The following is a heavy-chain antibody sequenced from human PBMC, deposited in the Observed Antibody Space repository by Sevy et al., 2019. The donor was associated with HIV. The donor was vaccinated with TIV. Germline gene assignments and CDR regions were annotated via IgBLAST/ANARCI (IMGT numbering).Heavy chain of an antibody. V-gene: IGHV3-49*03. CDR2: IRSQTFGGTT. J-gene: IGHJ6*02. D-gene: IGHD3-16*01. Sequence: GGSLRLSCTASGFKFGDYAMSWLRQAPGKGLEWVGFIRSQTFGGTTEYAASVKDRFAISRDVSRSIAYLQMDSLTTQDTAIYFCTRVRGTISPYYYFGMDVWGQGTTVTVSS. CDR1: GFKFGDYA. CDR3: TRVRGTISPYYYFGMDV.